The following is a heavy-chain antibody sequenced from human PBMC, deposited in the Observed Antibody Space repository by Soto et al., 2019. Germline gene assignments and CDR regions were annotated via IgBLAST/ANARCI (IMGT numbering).Heavy chain of an antibody. CDR3: ARTSYAIAAAGTDYYYYMDV. Sequence: PGKGLEWIGYIYYSGSTNYNPSLKSRVTISVDTSKNQFSLKLSSVTAADTAVYYCARTSYAIAAAGTDYYYYMDVWGKGTTVTVSS. J-gene: IGHJ6*03. V-gene: IGHV4-59*01. D-gene: IGHD6-13*01. CDR2: IYYSGST.